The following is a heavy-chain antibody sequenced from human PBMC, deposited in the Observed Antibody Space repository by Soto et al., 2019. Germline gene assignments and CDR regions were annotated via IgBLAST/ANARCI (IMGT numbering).Heavy chain of an antibody. CDR3: ANPGGHDSGGYYYFDN. Sequence: SVKACCRSPVYPFSSYYMHGLRQAPGQGLEWRGWINPKSGGANSGKKFQGRFTMTCDTSISTAYMELTGLTSDDTAVYYCANPGGHDSGGYYYFDNWGRGTLVTVSS. D-gene: IGHD3-22*01. J-gene: IGHJ4*02. V-gene: IGHV1-2*02. CDR2: INPKSGGA. CDR1: VYPFSSYY.